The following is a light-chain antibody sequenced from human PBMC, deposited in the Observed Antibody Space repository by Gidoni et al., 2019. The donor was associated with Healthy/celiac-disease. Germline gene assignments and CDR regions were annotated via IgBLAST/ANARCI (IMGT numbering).Light chain of an antibody. CDR2: EAS. Sequence: EIVLTQSPATLSLSPGERATLSCRASQSVSSYLAWYQQKPGQAPRLLIYEASNRATGIPPRFSGSGSGTDFTLTISSLEPEDFAVYYCQQRSNWPWTFGQGTKVEIK. J-gene: IGKJ1*01. CDR1: QSVSSY. V-gene: IGKV3-11*01. CDR3: QQRSNWPWT.